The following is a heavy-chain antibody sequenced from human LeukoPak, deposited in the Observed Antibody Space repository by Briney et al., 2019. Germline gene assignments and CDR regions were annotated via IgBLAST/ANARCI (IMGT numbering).Heavy chain of an antibody. J-gene: IGHJ2*01. Sequence: SETLSLTCTVSGGSVSSYYWSWIRQPPGKGLEWIGYIYNSENTNYNSSLKSRVTMSVDTSKNQFFLKLSSVTAADTAVYYCARFYSGPSGWYVLWYFDLWGRGTLVTVSS. CDR3: ARFYSGPSGWYVLWYFDL. V-gene: IGHV4-4*09. D-gene: IGHD6-19*01. CDR1: GGSVSSYY. CDR2: IYNSENT.